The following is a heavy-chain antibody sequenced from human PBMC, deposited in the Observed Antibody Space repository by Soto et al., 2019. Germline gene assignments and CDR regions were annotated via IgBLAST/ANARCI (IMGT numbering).Heavy chain of an antibody. V-gene: IGHV4-39*01. CDR2: IYYSGST. CDR1: GGSISSSSYY. CDR3: ARQDTVTTRAEPNFDY. Sequence: PSETLSLTCTVSGGSISSSSYYWGWIRQPPGKGLEWIGSIYYSGSTYYNPSLKSRVTISVDTSKNQFSLKLSSVTAADTAVYYCARQDTVTTRAEPNFDYWGQGTLVTVSS. D-gene: IGHD4-4*01. J-gene: IGHJ4*02.